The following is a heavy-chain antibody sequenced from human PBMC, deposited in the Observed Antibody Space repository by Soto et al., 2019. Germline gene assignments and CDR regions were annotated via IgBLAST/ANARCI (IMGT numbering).Heavy chain of an antibody. V-gene: IGHV3-9*01. CDR2: ISWNSGSI. D-gene: IGHD6-19*01. J-gene: IGHJ5*02. CDR3: AKDNSGYSSGWNWFDP. Sequence: LRLSCAASGFTFDDYAMHWVRQAPGKGLEWVSGISWNSGSIGYADSVKGRFTISRDNAKNSLYLQMNSLRAEETALYYRAKDNSGYSSGWNWFDPWGQGTLVTVSS. CDR1: GFTFDDYA.